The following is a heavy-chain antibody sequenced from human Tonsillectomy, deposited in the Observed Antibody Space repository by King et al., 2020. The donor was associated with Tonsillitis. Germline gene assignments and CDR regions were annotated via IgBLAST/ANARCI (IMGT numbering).Heavy chain of an antibody. CDR1: GGSISSSSYY. CDR3: ERQWSGGYSYGDY. CDR2: IYYSGST. D-gene: IGHD5-18*01. V-gene: IGHV4-39*01. J-gene: IGHJ4*02. Sequence: QLQESGPGLVKPSETLSLNCTVSGGSISSSSYYWGWIRQPPGKGLEWIGSIYYSGSTYYNPSLKSRVTISVDTSKNQFSLKLSSVTAADTAVYYCERQWSGGYSYGDYWGQGTLVTVSS.